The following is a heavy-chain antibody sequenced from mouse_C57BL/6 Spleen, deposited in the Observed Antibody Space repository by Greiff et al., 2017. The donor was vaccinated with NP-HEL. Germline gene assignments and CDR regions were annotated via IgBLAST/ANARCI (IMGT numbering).Heavy chain of an antibody. CDR2: IYPRSGNT. V-gene: IGHV1-81*01. CDR1: GYTFTSYG. Sequence: QVQLKESGAELARPGASVKLSCKASGYTFTSYGISWVKQRTGQGLEWIGEIYPRSGNTYYNEKFKGKATLTADKSSSTAYMELRSLTSEDSAVYFCARDYGNYKGAWFAYWGQGTLVTVSA. CDR3: ARDYGNYKGAWFAY. D-gene: IGHD2-1*01. J-gene: IGHJ3*01.